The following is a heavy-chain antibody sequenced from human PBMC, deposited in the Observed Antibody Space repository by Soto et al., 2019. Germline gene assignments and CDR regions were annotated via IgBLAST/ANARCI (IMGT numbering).Heavy chain of an antibody. CDR2: ISGSGGST. V-gene: IGHV3-23*01. J-gene: IGHJ4*02. CDR3: AKVKDYFDSSVLGFFDY. D-gene: IGHD3-22*01. CDR1: GFTFSSYA. Sequence: GGSLRLSCAASGFTFSSYAMSWVRQAPGKGLEWVSGISGSGGSTYYADSVKGRFTISRDNSKNTLYLQMNSLRAEDTAVYYCAKVKDYFDSSVLGFFDYWGQGTLVTVSS.